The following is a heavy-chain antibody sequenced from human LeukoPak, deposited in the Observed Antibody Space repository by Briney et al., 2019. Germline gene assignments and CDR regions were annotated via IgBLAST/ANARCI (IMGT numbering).Heavy chain of an antibody. CDR2: ISSSSSYI. CDR1: GFTFSSYS. CDR3: ARGPYSSGWTTFDY. Sequence: GGSLRLSCAASGFTFSSYSMNWVRQAPGKGLEWVSSISSSSSYIYYADSVKGRFTISRDNAKNTLYVQMNSLRTDDTAVYYCARGPYSSGWTTFDYWGQGVLVTVSS. D-gene: IGHD6-19*01. J-gene: IGHJ4*02. V-gene: IGHV3-21*01.